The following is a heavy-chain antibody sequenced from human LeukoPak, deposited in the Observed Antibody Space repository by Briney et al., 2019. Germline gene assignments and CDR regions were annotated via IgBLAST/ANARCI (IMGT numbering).Heavy chain of an antibody. CDR2: IYSGGST. D-gene: IGHD3-16*01. CDR1: GFTVSSNY. V-gene: IGHV3-53*05. Sequence: GGSLRLSCAASGFTVSSNYMSWVRQAPGKGLEWVSVIYSGGSTYYADSVKGRFTISRDNSKNTLYLQMNGLRGDDTAVYYCVKDLPVLQSWGQGILVTVSS. CDR3: VKDLPVLQS. J-gene: IGHJ5*02.